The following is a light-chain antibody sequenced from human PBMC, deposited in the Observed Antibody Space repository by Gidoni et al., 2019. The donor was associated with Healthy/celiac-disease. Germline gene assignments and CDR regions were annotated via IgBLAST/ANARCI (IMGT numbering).Light chain of an antibody. V-gene: IGKV3-15*01. CDR3: QQYNNWPALT. Sequence: EIVMTQSPATLSVSPGERATLSCRASQSVNSNLAWYQQKPGQAPRLLIYGASTRATGLPARFSGSGSGTEFTLTISSLQSEDFAVYYCQQYNNWPALTFGGGTKVEIK. CDR1: QSVNSN. CDR2: GAS. J-gene: IGKJ4*01.